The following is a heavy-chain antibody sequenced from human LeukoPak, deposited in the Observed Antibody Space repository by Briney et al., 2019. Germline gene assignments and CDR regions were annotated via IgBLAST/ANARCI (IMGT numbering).Heavy chain of an antibody. CDR2: IHYSGTT. CDR1: RGSISGSY. V-gene: IGHV4-59*01. D-gene: IGHD2-15*01. Sequence: SETLSLTCTVSRGSISGSYWSWLRQPPGKGLEWIGYIHYSGTTRYNPSPESRTSISVDMSKNQFSLRLSSVTAADTATYYCAKQKLDSGSGHYYFDYWGQGTLVTVSS. CDR3: AKQKLDSGSGHYYFDY. J-gene: IGHJ4*02.